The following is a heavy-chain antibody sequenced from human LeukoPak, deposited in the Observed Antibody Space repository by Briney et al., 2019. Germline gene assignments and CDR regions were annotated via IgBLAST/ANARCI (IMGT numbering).Heavy chain of an antibody. CDR1: GGSISSSSYY. J-gene: IGHJ4*02. CDR3: ARESLAAAGHFDY. V-gene: IGHV4-39*02. CDR2: IYYSGST. D-gene: IGHD6-13*01. Sequence: SETLSLTCTVPGGSISSSSYYWGWIRQPPGKGLEWIGSIYYSGSTYYNPSLKSRVTISVDTSKNQFSLKLSSVTAADTAVYYCARESLAAAGHFDYWGQGTLVTVSS.